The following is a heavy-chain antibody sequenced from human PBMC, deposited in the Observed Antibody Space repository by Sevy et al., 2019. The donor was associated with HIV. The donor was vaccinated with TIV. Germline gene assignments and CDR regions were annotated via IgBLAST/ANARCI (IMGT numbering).Heavy chain of an antibody. V-gene: IGHV4-59*01. D-gene: IGHD3-3*01. CDR1: GGSISSYY. Sequence: SETLSLTCTVSGGSISSYYWSWIRQPPGKGLEWIGYIYYSGSTNYNPSLKSRVTISVDTSKNQFSLKLSSVTAADTAVYYCASVGAYDFWSGYYYWFDPWGQGTLVTVSS. J-gene: IGHJ5*02. CDR3: ASVGAYDFWSGYYYWFDP. CDR2: IYYSGST.